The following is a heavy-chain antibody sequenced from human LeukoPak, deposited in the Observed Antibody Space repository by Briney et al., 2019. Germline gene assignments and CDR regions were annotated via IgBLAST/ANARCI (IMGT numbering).Heavy chain of an antibody. V-gene: IGHV6-1*01. CDR3: VRDPHGRGMDV. D-gene: IGHD4-17*01. J-gene: IGHJ6*02. CDR2: TYYRSKWCN. CDR1: GDSVSSNSAA. Sequence: SQTLSLTCAISGDSVSSNSAAWNWIRQSPSIGLEWLGRTYYRSKWCNDYALSVRSRITLNPDTSKNQFSLQLNSVTPEDTAVYYCVRDPHGRGMDVWGQGTTVTVSS.